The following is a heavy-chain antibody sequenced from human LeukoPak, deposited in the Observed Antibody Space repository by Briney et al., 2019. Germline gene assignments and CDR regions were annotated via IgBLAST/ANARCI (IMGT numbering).Heavy chain of an antibody. V-gene: IGHV3-23*01. Sequence: GGSLRLSCAASGFTLNSYSMSGVRQAPGAGLEWVSAISHHGGTTYYADSVKGRFTISRDNTQNTLYLQMNSLRADDTAIYVCAKDSPPWEPVPIDYWGQGMLVTASS. CDR1: GFTLNSYS. D-gene: IGHD1-26*01. CDR2: ISHHGGTT. CDR3: AKDSPPWEPVPIDY. J-gene: IGHJ4*02.